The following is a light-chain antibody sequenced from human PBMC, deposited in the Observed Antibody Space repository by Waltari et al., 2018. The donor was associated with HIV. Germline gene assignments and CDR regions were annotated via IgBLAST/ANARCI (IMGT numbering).Light chain of an antibody. Sequence: QSALTQPASVSGSPGQSITISCTGTSTDIGGFYYVSWYQQHPGKAPKLIISDVNARPSGISDRFSGSKSGTTASLTISGLQPEDEAYYHCSSYASSSALLFGGGTKLTVV. CDR2: DVN. J-gene: IGLJ3*02. CDR1: STDIGGFYY. CDR3: SSYASSSALL. V-gene: IGLV2-14*03.